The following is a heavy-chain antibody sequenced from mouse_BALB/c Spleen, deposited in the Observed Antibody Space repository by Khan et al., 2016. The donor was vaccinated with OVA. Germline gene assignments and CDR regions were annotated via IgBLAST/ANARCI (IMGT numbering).Heavy chain of an antibody. CDR1: GFTFSSYG. J-gene: IGHJ2*01. V-gene: IGHV5-6-3*01. CDR2: INSNGGST. CDR3: ARMARTIN. Sequence: EVELVESGGGFVQPGGSLKLSCAVSGFTFSSYGMSWVRQTPDKRLVLVATINSNGGSTYYPDSVKGRFTISRDNAKNTLYLQMSSLKSEDTAMYYCARMARTINWGQETTLTRSS.